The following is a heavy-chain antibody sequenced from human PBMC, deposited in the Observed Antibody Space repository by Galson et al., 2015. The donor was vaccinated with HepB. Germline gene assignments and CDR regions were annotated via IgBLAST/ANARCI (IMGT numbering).Heavy chain of an antibody. J-gene: IGHJ3*02. Sequence: PALVKPTQTLTLTCTFSGFSLSTSGVGVGWIRQPPGKALEWLARIDWDDDKYYTTSLKTRLTISRDTSENQVVLSVTNMDPADTATYYCVRSRGYCSSTSCYSGPFDIWGQGTMVTVSS. V-gene: IGHV2-70*11. CDR3: VRSRGYCSSTSCYSGPFDI. CDR1: GFSLSTSGVG. D-gene: IGHD2-2*01. CDR2: IDWDDDK.